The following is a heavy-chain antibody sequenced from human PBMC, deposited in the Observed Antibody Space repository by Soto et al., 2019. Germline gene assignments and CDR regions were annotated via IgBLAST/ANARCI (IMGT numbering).Heavy chain of an antibody. Sequence: GESLKISCKASGYDFTTYWIGWVRQMPGKGLEWMGIIYPGDSDTMYSPSFQGQVTISADKSINTAYLQWSSLKASDTAMYYCARRIAVAGFDYWGQGTLVTVSS. D-gene: IGHD6-19*01. J-gene: IGHJ4*02. V-gene: IGHV5-51*01. CDR2: IYPGDSDT. CDR3: ARRIAVAGFDY. CDR1: GYDFTTYW.